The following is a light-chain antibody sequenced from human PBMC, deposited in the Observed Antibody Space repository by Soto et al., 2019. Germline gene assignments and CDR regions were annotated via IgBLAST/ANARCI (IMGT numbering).Light chain of an antibody. CDR1: QSISSY. V-gene: IGKV1-39*01. CDR3: KQRYSTPNT. CDR2: AAS. J-gene: IGKJ2*01. Sequence: DIQMTQSPSSLSASVGDRVTITCRASQSISSYLNWYQQKPGKAPKLLIYAASSLQSGVPSRFSGSGSGTAFTPTISSLQPDDFSADYCKQRYSTPNTFGQGTKLEIK.